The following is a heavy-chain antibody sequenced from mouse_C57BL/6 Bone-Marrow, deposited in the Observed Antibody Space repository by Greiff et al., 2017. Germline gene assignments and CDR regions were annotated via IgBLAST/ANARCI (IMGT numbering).Heavy chain of an antibody. Sequence: EVKLLESGGDLVKPGGSLKLSCAASGFTFSSYGMSWVRQTPDKRLEWVATISSGGSYTYYPDSVKGRSTFSRDNATNTLYLQLSSLTSDDTAMYYCASQGGERGQATRAMDYWGQGTSVTVSS. D-gene: IGHD3-2*02. J-gene: IGHJ4*01. V-gene: IGHV5-6*01. CDR3: ASQGGERGQATRAMDY. CDR1: GFTFSSYG. CDR2: ISSGGSYT.